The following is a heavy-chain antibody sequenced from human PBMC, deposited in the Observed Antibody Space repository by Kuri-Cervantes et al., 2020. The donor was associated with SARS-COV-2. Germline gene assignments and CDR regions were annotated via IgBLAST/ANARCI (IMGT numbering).Heavy chain of an antibody. J-gene: IGHJ5*02. CDR3: ARALRCTNGVCYRSWFDP. D-gene: IGHD2-8*01. Sequence: ESLKISCTVSGGSISSYYWSWIRQPPGKGLEWIGYTYYSGSTNYNPSLKSRVTISVDTSKNQFSLKLSSVTAADTAVYYCARALRCTNGVCYRSWFDPWGQGTLVTVSS. CDR1: GGSISSYY. V-gene: IGHV4-59*12. CDR2: TYYSGST.